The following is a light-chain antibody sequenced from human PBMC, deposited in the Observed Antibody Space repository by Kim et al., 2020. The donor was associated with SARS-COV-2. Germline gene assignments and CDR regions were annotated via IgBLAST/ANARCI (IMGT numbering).Light chain of an antibody. J-gene: IGKJ1*01. CDR1: QTVSNY. CDR3: KQSYVAPRT. Sequence: DIQMTQSPSSLSASVGDIVIITCRASQTVSNYLNWYQQKPGKAPYLLIYDASSLQTGVPSRFSGSGSGTEFSLTIDSLQPEDFATYYCKQSYVAPRTFGQGTKVDIK. V-gene: IGKV1-39*01. CDR2: DAS.